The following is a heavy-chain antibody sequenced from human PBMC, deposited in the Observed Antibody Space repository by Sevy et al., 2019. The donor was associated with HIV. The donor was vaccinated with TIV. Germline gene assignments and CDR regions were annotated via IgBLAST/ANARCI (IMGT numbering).Heavy chain of an antibody. CDR2: IKRDGSEK. J-gene: IGHJ6*02. D-gene: IGHD2-2*01. Sequence: GGSLRLSCAAFGFSFSSYWMSWVRQAPGKGLEWVANIKRDGSEKYYVDSVKGRFTISRDNAKNSLFLQMNSLRAEDTAIYYCARDCSSTSCLWGLDVWGQGTTVTVSS. CDR1: GFSFSSYW. CDR3: ARDCSSTSCLWGLDV. V-gene: IGHV3-7*03.